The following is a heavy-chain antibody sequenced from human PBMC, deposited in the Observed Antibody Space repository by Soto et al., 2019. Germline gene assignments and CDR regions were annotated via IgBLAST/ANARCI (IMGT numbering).Heavy chain of an antibody. CDR2: IYYSGST. CDR1: GGSISSSSYY. D-gene: IGHD6-6*01. Sequence: SETLSLTCTVSGGSISSSSYYWGWIRQPPGKGLEWIGSIYYSGSTYYNPSLKSRVTISVDTSKNQFSLKLSSVTAADTAVYYCARQKRREQLVRGYYLDYWGQGTLVTVSS. J-gene: IGHJ4*02. CDR3: ARQKRREQLVRGYYLDY. V-gene: IGHV4-39*01.